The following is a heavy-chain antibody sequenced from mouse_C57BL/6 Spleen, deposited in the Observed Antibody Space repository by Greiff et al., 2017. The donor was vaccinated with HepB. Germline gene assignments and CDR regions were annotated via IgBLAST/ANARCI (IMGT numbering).Heavy chain of an antibody. Sequence: VQLQESGPELVKPGASVKISCKASGYAFSSSWMNWVKQRPGKGLEWIGRIYPGDGDTNYNGKFKGKATLTADKSSSTAYMQLSSLTSEDSAVYFCARSVDYDDGWYFDVWGTGTTVTVSS. CDR1: GYAFSSSW. V-gene: IGHV1-82*01. J-gene: IGHJ1*03. CDR3: ARSVDYDDGWYFDV. D-gene: IGHD2-4*01. CDR2: IYPGDGDT.